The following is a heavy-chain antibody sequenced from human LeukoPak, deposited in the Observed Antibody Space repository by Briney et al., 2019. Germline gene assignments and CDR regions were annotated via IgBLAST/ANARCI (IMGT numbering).Heavy chain of an antibody. CDR2: INHSGST. J-gene: IGHJ5*02. Sequence: KPSETLSLTCAVYGGSFSGYYWSWIRQPPGKGLEWIGEINHSGSTNYNPSLKSRVTISVDTSKNQFSLKLSSVTAADTAVYYCARAPNNWFDPWGQGTLVTVSS. CDR3: ARAPNNWFDP. CDR1: GGSFSGYY. V-gene: IGHV4-34*01.